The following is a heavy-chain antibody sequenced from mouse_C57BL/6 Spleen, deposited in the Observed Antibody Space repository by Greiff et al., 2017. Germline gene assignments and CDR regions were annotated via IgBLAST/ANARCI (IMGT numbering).Heavy chain of an antibody. Sequence: EVMLVESGGGLVKPGGSLKLSCAASGFTFSSYTMSWVRQTPEKRLEWVATISGGGGNTYYPDSVKGRFTISRDNAKNTLYLQMSSLRSEDTALYYCARPGTGYFDVWGTGTTVTVSS. D-gene: IGHD3-3*01. V-gene: IGHV5-9*01. J-gene: IGHJ1*03. CDR2: ISGGGGNT. CDR3: ARPGTGYFDV. CDR1: GFTFSSYT.